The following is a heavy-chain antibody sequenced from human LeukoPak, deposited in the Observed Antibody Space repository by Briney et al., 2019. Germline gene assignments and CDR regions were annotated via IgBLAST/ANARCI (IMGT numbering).Heavy chain of an antibody. J-gene: IGHJ4*02. Sequence: GGSLRLSCAASGFTVSSNYMSWVRQAPGKGLEWVSVIYSGGSTYYADSVKGRFTISRDNSKNTLYLQMNSLRAEDTAVYYCARADRGYGDNHFDYWGQGTLVTVSS. CDR3: ARADRGYGDNHFDY. V-gene: IGHV3-66*01. CDR1: GFTVSSNY. D-gene: IGHD4-17*01. CDR2: IYSGGST.